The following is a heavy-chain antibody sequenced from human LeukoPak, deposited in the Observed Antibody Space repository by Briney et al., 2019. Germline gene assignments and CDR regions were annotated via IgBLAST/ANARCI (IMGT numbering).Heavy chain of an antibody. CDR3: ARDSAGGYGDYANNWFDP. CDR2: IYYSGST. CDR1: GGSISSSSYY. Sequence: SETLSLTCTVSGGSISSSSYYWGWIRQPPGKGLEWIGSIYYSGSTYYNPSLKSRVTISVDTSKNQFSLKLSSVTAADTAVYYCARDSAGGYGDYANNWFDPWGQGTLVTVSS. D-gene: IGHD4-17*01. V-gene: IGHV4-39*07. J-gene: IGHJ5*02.